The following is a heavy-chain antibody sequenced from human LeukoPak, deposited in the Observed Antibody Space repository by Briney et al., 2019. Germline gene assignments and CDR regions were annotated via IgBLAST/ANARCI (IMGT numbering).Heavy chain of an antibody. J-gene: IGHJ4*02. CDR1: GYTFTSYD. D-gene: IGHD4-17*01. Sequence: ASVKVSCKASGYTFTSYDINWVRQATGQGLEWMGWMNPNSGNTGYAQKFQGRVTMTRNTSISTAYMELCSLRSEDTAVYYCARAVYGDYEYFDYWGQGTLVTVSS. CDR3: ARAVYGDYEYFDY. CDR2: MNPNSGNT. V-gene: IGHV1-8*01.